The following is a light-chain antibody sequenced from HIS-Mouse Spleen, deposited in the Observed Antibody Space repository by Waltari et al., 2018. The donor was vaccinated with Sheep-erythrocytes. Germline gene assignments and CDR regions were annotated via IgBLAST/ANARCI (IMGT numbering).Light chain of an antibody. Sequence: QSVLTQPPSVSGVPGQRVTISCTGSSSNIGAGYDVHWYQQLPGTAPKLLIYGNSNRPSGVPDRFSGSKSGTSASLAITRLQAEDEADDYCQSYDSSLSAVVFGGGTKLTVL. CDR2: GNS. CDR1: SSNIGAGYD. J-gene: IGLJ2*01. CDR3: QSYDSSLSAVV. V-gene: IGLV1-40*01.